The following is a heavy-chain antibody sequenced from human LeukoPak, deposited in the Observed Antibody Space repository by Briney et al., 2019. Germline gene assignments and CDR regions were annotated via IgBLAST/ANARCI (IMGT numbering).Heavy chain of an antibody. CDR3: ARGSRGWYSSSLYYYMDV. V-gene: IGHV4-34*01. CDR2: INHSGST. CDR1: GGSFSGYY. Sequence: SETLSLTCAVYGGSFSGYYWSWIRQPPGKGLEWIGEINHSGSTNYNPSLKSRVTISVDTSKNQFSLKLSSVTAADTAVDYCARGSRGWYSSSLYYYMDVWGKGTTVTVSS. D-gene: IGHD6-13*01. J-gene: IGHJ6*03.